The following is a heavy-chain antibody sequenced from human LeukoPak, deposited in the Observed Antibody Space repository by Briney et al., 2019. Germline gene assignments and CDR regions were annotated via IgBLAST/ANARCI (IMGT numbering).Heavy chain of an antibody. V-gene: IGHV3-21*01. CDR3: ARITLVRGVVKREIDY. D-gene: IGHD3-10*01. J-gene: IGHJ4*02. CDR1: GFTLSAYS. CDR2: ISSSSTYI. Sequence: PGGSLRLSCSASGFTLSAYSMNWVRQAPGKGLEWVSSISSSSTYINYADSVKGRFTISRDNAKNSLYLQMNSLRAEDSAVYYCARITLVRGVVKREIDYWGQGTLVTVSS.